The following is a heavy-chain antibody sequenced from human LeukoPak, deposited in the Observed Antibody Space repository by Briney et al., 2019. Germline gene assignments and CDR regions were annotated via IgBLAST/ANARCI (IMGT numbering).Heavy chain of an antibody. V-gene: IGHV3-23*01. J-gene: IGHJ4*02. CDR2: ISGDGRIT. Sequence: GGSLRLSCAASGFTLSSYAMSWVRQAPGKGLEWVSAISGDGRITHNADSVKGRFTISRDNSKNTLYLQMNSLRAEDTAVYCCATKGLVSVPSRYHFDYWGQGTLVTVSS. CDR1: GFTLSSYA. D-gene: IGHD2-2*01. CDR3: ATKGLVSVPSRYHFDY.